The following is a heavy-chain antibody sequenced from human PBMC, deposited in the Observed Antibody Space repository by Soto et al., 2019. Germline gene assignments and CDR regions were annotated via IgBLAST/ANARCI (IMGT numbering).Heavy chain of an antibody. J-gene: IGHJ4*02. CDR3: AKVPDYGPLGY. V-gene: IGHV3-23*01. CDR2: ISGSGGST. D-gene: IGHD4-17*01. Sequence: GGSLRLSCAASGFTFSSYAMSWVRQAPGKGLEWVSAISGSGGSTYYADPVKGRFTISRDNSKNTLYLQMNSLRAEDTAVYYCAKVPDYGPLGYWGQGTLVTVSS. CDR1: GFTFSSYA.